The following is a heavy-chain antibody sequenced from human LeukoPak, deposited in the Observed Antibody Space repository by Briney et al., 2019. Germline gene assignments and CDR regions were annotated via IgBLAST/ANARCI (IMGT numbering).Heavy chain of an antibody. D-gene: IGHD1-1*01. CDR3: AKGKRIYNK. Sequence: PGGSLRLSCAASGFIFSDYYMTWLRQASGKGLEWVSYISSSGSTIYSADSVKGRFTISRDNANNSLYLQMNSLKAEDTALYYCAKGKRIYNKWGQGTLVTVSS. CDR1: GFIFSDYY. J-gene: IGHJ4*02. CDR2: ISSSGSTI. V-gene: IGHV3-11*01.